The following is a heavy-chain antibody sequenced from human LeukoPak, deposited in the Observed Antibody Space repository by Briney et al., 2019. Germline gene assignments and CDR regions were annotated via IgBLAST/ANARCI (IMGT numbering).Heavy chain of an antibody. CDR1: GFAFSSYE. D-gene: IGHD5-12*01. V-gene: IGHV3-48*03. CDR3: ARDSGYEIDIDY. CDR2: ISSSGSTI. Sequence: GGSLRLSCAASGFAFSSYEMNWVRQGPGKGLEWVSYISSSGSTIYYADSVKGRFTISRDNAKNSLYLQMNSLRAEDTAVYYCARDSGYEIDIDYWGQGTLVTVSS. J-gene: IGHJ4*02.